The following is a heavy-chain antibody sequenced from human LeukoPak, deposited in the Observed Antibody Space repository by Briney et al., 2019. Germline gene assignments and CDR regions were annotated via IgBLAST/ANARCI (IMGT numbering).Heavy chain of an antibody. Sequence: GGSLRLSCAASGFTFSSYAMSWVRQAPGKGLEWVSAISGSGGSTYYADSVKGRFTISRDNSKNTLYLQMNSLRAEDTAVYYCAKAQVDRVAVAVDYWGQGTLVTVSS. CDR1: GFTFSSYA. CDR3: AKAQVDRVAVAVDY. D-gene: IGHD6-19*01. CDR2: ISGSGGST. V-gene: IGHV3-23*01. J-gene: IGHJ4*02.